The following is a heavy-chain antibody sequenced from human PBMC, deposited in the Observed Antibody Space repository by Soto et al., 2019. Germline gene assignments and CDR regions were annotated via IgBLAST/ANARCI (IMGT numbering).Heavy chain of an antibody. CDR1: GGSLSGYF. CDR2: INHSGST. J-gene: IGHJ6*03. V-gene: IGHV4-34*01. Sequence: SETLSLTCAVYGGSLSGYFWSWVRRPPGKGLEWIGEINHSGSTNYNPSLKSRVTISVDTSKHQFSLRLSSVTAADSAIYYCASYHYDFWIGSRPYMDVWGKGTTLTVSS. D-gene: IGHD3-3*01. CDR3: ASYHYDFWIGSRPYMDV.